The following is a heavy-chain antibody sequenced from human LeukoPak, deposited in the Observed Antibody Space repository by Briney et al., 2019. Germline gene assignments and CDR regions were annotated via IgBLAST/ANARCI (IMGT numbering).Heavy chain of an antibody. CDR3: ARIPMIVVVPAPPQYYYYGMDV. CDR2: IYYSGST. J-gene: IGHJ6*02. CDR1: GGSISSYY. V-gene: IGHV4-59*01. Sequence: KPSETLSLTCTVSGGSISSYYWSWIRQPPGKGLEWIGYIYYSGSTNYNPSLKSRVTISVDTSKNQFSLKLSSVTAADTAVYYCARIPMIVVVPAPPQYYYYGMDVWGQGTTVTVSS. D-gene: IGHD2-2*01.